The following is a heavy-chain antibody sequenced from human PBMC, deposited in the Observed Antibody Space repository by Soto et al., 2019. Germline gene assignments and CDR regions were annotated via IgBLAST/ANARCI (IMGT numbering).Heavy chain of an antibody. J-gene: IGHJ4*02. CDR1: GGSISSGDYY. CDR2: IYYSGST. D-gene: IGHD1-26*01. V-gene: IGHV4-30-4*01. Sequence: PSETLSLTCTGSGGSISSGDYYWSWIRQPPGKGLEWIGYIYYSGSTYYNPSLKSRVTISVDTSKNQFSLKLSSVTAADTAVYYCARVPSRSGFVDYWGQGTLVTVSS. CDR3: ARVPSRSGFVDY.